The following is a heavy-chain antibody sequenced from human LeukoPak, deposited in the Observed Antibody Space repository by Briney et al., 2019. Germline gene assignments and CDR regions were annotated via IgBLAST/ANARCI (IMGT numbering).Heavy chain of an antibody. Sequence: ASVKVSCKASGYTFTSYDINWVRQATGQGLEWMGWMNPNSGNTGYAQKFQGRVTMTRNTSISTAYMELSSLRSEDTAVYYCVRWGSGWYSIDYWGQGTLVTVSS. CDR1: GYTFTSYD. V-gene: IGHV1-8*01. CDR3: VRWGSGWYSIDY. CDR2: MNPNSGNT. J-gene: IGHJ4*02. D-gene: IGHD6-19*01.